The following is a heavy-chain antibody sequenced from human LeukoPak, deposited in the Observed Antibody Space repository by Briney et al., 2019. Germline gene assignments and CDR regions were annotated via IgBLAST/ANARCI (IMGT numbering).Heavy chain of an antibody. CDR1: GFTYTSFA. Sequence: GGSLRLSCAASGFTYTSFAMSWVRQAPGKGLDWVSTFSGTTSTYYADSVKGRVTISRDNSKNTLYLQMNSLRADDTAVYYCTKLKQWQPQRYFFEYWGQGALVTVAS. V-gene: IGHV3-23*01. D-gene: IGHD6-19*01. J-gene: IGHJ4*02. CDR2: FSGTTST. CDR3: TKLKQWQPQRYFFEY.